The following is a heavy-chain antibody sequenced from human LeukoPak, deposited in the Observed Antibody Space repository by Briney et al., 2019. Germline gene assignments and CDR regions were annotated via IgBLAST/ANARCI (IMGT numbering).Heavy chain of an antibody. CDR3: AKHPTMVRGVDDGLDL. Sequence: GGSLRLSCRVSGFRFGAYAMTWVRQPPGKGLEWVSTISGSGSNTYYADSVKGRFTISRDNSEITLYLQMNSLRVDDTAEYYCAKHPTMVRGVDDGLDLWGQGTMVTVSS. D-gene: IGHD3-10*01. CDR2: ISGSGSNT. CDR1: GFRFGAYA. J-gene: IGHJ3*01. V-gene: IGHV3-23*01.